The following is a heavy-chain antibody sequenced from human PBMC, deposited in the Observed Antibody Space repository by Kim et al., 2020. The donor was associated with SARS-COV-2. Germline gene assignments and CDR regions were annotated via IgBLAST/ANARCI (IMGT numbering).Heavy chain of an antibody. D-gene: IGHD1-26*01. J-gene: IGHJ4*02. CDR2: IYYSGST. CDR3: ARGVGDGYIESFDY. CDR1: GGSISSSSYY. V-gene: IGHV4-39*07. Sequence: SETLSLTCTVSGGSISSSSYYWGWIRQPPGKGLEWIGSIYYSGSTYYNPSLKSRVTISVDTSKNQFSLKLSSVTAADTAVYYCARGVGDGYIESFDYWGQGTLVTVSS.